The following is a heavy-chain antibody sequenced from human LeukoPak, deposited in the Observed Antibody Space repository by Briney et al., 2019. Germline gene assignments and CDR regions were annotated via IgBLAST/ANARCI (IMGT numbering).Heavy chain of an antibody. CDR2: ISWNSGII. Sequence: GGSLRLSCAASGFTFDDYAIHWVRQAPGRGLEWVSGISWNSGIIGYADSVKGRFTISRDNAKNSLYLQMNSLRAEDTALYYCAKGGSGILYYYMDVWGTGTTVT. V-gene: IGHV3-9*01. CDR3: AKGGSGILYYYMDV. J-gene: IGHJ6*03. D-gene: IGHD3-10*01. CDR1: GFTFDDYA.